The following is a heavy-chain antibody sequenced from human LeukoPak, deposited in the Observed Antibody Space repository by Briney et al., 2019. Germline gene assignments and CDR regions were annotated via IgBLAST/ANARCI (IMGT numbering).Heavy chain of an antibody. J-gene: IGHJ3*02. V-gene: IGHV3-66*01. CDR1: GFTVSSNF. D-gene: IGHD3-16*01. CDR2: IYSGGNT. CDR3: ARDRLPPLGAFDI. Sequence: PGGSLRLSCAASGFTVSSNFMSWVRQAPGKELEWVSVIYSGGNTYYADYVKGRFTISRDNSKNTLYLQMNSLRAEDTAVYHCARDRLPPLGAFDIWGQGTMVTVSS.